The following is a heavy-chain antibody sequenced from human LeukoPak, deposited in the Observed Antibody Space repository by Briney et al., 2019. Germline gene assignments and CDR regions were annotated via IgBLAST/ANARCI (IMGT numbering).Heavy chain of an antibody. Sequence: ASVKVSCKASGYTFTSYDINWVRQAPGQGLEWMGSMNPNSGNTGYAHKFQGRVTMTRNTAMSTAYMELSSLRSADTAMYYCARGNVRSFDYWGQGTLVIVSP. CDR3: ARGNVRSFDY. CDR1: GYTFTSYD. CDR2: MNPNSGNT. V-gene: IGHV1-8*01. J-gene: IGHJ4*02. D-gene: IGHD3-10*02.